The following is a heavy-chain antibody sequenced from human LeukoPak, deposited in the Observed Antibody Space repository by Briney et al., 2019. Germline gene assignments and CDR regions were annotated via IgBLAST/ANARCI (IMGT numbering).Heavy chain of an antibody. CDR1: GFIFDDYA. V-gene: IGHV3-9*03. Sequence: GRSLRLSCVASGFIFDDYALFWVRQAPREGLEWVSGISWNSLHIGYADSVKGRFTISRDNAKNSLYLQMNSLRAEDMALYYCAKDSSSGWDHFDYWGQGTLVTVSS. J-gene: IGHJ4*02. D-gene: IGHD6-19*01. CDR3: AKDSSSGWDHFDY. CDR2: ISWNSLHI.